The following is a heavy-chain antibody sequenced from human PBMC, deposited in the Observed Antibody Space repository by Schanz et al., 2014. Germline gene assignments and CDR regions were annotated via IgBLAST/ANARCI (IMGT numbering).Heavy chain of an antibody. CDR2: IRFDASHK. V-gene: IGHV3-30*02. J-gene: IGHJ4*02. CDR1: GFSFSGSG. CDR3: ARDRGAGWLQNLGDFDY. D-gene: IGHD5-12*01. Sequence: QVQLVESGGGVVQPGGSLRLSCAASGFSFSGSGMHWVRQAPGEGLEWVAFIRFDASHKYYADSVKGRFTISRDNSKNTLYLQLNSLRAEDTAVYYCARDRGAGWLQNLGDFDYWGQGTLVTVSS.